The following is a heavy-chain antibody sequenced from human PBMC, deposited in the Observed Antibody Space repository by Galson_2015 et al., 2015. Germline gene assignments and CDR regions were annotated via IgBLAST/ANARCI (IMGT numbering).Heavy chain of an antibody. CDR1: GFTFRSYA. CDR2: LSGSGGAT. Sequence: SLRLSCAASGFTFRSYAMSWVRQAPGKGLEWVSALSGSGGATYFADSVKGRFTISRDNSKNTLYLQMNSLRADDTAVYYCAKVRSPVDPCRGVILGDFDYWGQGTL. J-gene: IGHJ4*02. CDR3: AKVRSPVDPCRGVILGDFDY. V-gene: IGHV3-23*01. D-gene: IGHD3-10*01.